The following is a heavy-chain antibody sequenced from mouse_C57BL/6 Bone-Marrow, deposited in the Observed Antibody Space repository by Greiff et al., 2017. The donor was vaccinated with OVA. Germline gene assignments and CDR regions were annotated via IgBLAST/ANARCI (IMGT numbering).Heavy chain of an antibody. CDR1: GYSFTGYY. CDR3: ARNYGSSRYDLDY. J-gene: IGHJ2*02. CDR2: INPSTGGT. Sequence: EVKLMESGPELVKPGASVKISCKASGYSFTGYYMNWVKQSPEKSLEWIGEINPSTGGTTYNQKFKAKATLTVDKSSSTAYMQLKSLTSEDSAVYYCARNYGSSRYDLDYWGQGTSLTVSS. V-gene: IGHV1-42*01. D-gene: IGHD1-1*01.